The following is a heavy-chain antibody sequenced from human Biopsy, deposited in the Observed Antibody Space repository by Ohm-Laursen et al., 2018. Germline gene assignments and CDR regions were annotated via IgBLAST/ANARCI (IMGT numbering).Heavy chain of an antibody. V-gene: IGHV3-23*01. D-gene: IGHD1-14*01. J-gene: IGHJ5*01. CDR3: VKQWGGYNFDS. Sequence: SLRLSCAASGFTFHTYAMNWVRQAPGKGLEWVAHIGVSDYNTYYADSVRGRFTISRDNSKQMVHLEINSLTADDTAVYYCVKQWGGYNFDSWGRGTLVTVSS. CDR1: GFTFHTYA. CDR2: IGVSDYNT.